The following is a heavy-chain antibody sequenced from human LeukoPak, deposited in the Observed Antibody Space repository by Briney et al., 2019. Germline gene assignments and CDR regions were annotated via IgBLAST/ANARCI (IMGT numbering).Heavy chain of an antibody. Sequence: SETLSLTCTVSGGSISSYYWSWIRQPAGKGLEWIGRIYTSGSTNYNPSLKSRVTMSVDTSKNQFSLKLSSVTAADTAVYYCARSRMGAALDFYYYMDVWGKGTTVTVSS. CDR2: IYTSGST. D-gene: IGHD1-26*01. CDR1: GGSISSYY. CDR3: ARSRMGAALDFYYYMDV. V-gene: IGHV4-4*07. J-gene: IGHJ6*03.